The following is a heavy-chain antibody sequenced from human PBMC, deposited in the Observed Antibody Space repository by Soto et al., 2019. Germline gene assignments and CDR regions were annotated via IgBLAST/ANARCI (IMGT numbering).Heavy chain of an antibody. D-gene: IGHD3-22*01. CDR1: GFTFSSYS. CDR3: ARGLLGYYDSSGYFWGSYYFDY. Sequence: GGSLRLSCAASGFTFSSYSMNWVRQAPGKGLEWVSSISSSSSYIYYADSVKGRFTISRDNAKNSLYLQMNSLRAEDTAVYYCARGLLGYYDSSGYFWGSYYFDYWGQGTLVTVSS. J-gene: IGHJ4*02. V-gene: IGHV3-21*01. CDR2: ISSSSSYI.